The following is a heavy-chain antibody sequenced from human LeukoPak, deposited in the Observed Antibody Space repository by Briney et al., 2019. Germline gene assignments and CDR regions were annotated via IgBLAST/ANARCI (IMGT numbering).Heavy chain of an antibody. D-gene: IGHD2-2*02. CDR3: ARERGPHCSSTSCYIEGGGDY. J-gene: IGHJ4*02. V-gene: IGHV3-7*01. CDR1: GFTFSSYW. CDR2: IKQDGSEK. Sequence: GGSLRLSCAASGFTFSSYWMSWVRQAPGKGLEWVANIKQDGSEKYYVDSVKGRFTISRDNAKNSLYLQMSSLRAEDTAVYYCARERGPHCSSTSCYIEGGGDYWGQGTLVTVSS.